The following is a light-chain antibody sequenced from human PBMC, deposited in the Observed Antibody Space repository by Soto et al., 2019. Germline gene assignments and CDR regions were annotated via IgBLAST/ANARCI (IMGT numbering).Light chain of an antibody. J-gene: IGLJ2*01. CDR2: LNSDGSH. CDR3: QTWGTGIYVV. CDR1: SGHSSYA. V-gene: IGLV4-69*01. Sequence: QLVLTQSPSASASLGASVNLTCTLNSGHSSYAIAWHQQQPEKGPRYLMRLNSDGSHTKGDGIPDRFSGSSSGAERYLTISSLQSEDEADYYCQTWGTGIYVVFGGGTKLTVL.